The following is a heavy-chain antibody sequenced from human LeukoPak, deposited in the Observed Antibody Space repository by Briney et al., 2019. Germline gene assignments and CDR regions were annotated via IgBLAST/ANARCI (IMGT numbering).Heavy chain of an antibody. V-gene: IGHV1-69*05. Sequence: SVKVSCRASGGTFSSYAISWVRQAPGQGLEWMGRIIPIFGTANYAQKFQGRVTITTDESTSTAYMELSSLRSEDTAVYYCAAGTMIGNAFDIWGQGTMVTVSS. CDR2: IIPIFGTA. D-gene: IGHD3-22*01. CDR1: GGTFSSYA. J-gene: IGHJ3*02. CDR3: AAGTMIGNAFDI.